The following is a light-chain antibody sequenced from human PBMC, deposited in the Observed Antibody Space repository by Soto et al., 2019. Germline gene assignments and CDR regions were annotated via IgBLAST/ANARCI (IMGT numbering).Light chain of an antibody. CDR1: QNIRSY. J-gene: IGKJ1*01. V-gene: IGKV1-39*01. CDR2: AAA. CDR3: QQSYTAST. Sequence: DIQMTQSPSSLSASVGDRVTITCRASQNIRSYVNWYQQKAGKAPNLLIYAAASLQSGVPSRFRGFGAGTDFTLTITSLQAEDFATYYCQQSYTASTFGQGTKVDIK.